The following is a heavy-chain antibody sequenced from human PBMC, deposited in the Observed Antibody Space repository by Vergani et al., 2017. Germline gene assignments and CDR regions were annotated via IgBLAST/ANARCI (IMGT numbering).Heavy chain of an antibody. D-gene: IGHD3-10*01. CDR1: GFTFSSYA. CDR3: ARVLRGITMVRGVDTYYFDY. CDR2: ISASGGST. J-gene: IGHJ4*02. Sequence: EVQLLESGGGLVQPGGSLRLSCAASGFTFSSYAMNWVRQAPGKGLEWVSSISASGGSTYYADSVKGRFTVSRNNSKNTLYLQINDLRAEDTAVYYCARVLRGITMVRGVDTYYFDYWGQGTLVTVSS. V-gene: IGHV3-23*01.